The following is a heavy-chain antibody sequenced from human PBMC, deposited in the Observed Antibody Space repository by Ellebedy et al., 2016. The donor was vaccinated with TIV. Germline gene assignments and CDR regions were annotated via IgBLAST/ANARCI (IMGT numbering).Heavy chain of an antibody. CDR3: AKGKGSSDAFDF. CDR1: GFTVRTYG. Sequence: GGSLRLXXAAAGFTVRTYGIHWVRQAPGKGLEWVAMISHDGTAMYYIDSVKGRFTISRDNSNNTLYLQMNSLRAEDTAMYYCAKGKGSSDAFDFWGQGTMVTVS. V-gene: IGHV3-30*18. CDR2: ISHDGTAM. J-gene: IGHJ3*01.